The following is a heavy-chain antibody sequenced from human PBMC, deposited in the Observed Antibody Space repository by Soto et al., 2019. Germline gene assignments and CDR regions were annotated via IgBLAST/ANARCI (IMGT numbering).Heavy chain of an antibody. V-gene: IGHV3-15*01. CDR1: GITFTNAW. CDR2: IKNRADGGTT. D-gene: IGHD4-17*01. J-gene: IGHJ4*02. CDR3: TTDPGDYEDF. Sequence: GGSLRLSCAASGITFTNAWMSWVRQVPGKGLEWVGRIKNRADGGTTDYAAPVRGRFTISRDDSRNTLFLQMNSLEPEDTAVYYCTTDPGDYEDFWGQGTLVTVSS.